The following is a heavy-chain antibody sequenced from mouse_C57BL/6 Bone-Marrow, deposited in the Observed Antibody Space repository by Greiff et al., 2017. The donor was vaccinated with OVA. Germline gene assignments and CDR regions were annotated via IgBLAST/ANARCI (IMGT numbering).Heavy chain of an antibody. CDR3: ARGGITTVPGNY. CDR1: GYSITSGYY. Sequence: ESGPGLVKPSQSLSLTCSVTGYSITSGYYWNWIRQFPGNKLEWMGYISYDGSNNYNPSLKNRISITRDTSKNQFFLKLNSVTTEDTATYYCARGGITTVPGNYWGQGTTLTVSS. D-gene: IGHD1-1*01. J-gene: IGHJ2*01. V-gene: IGHV3-6*01. CDR2: ISYDGSN.